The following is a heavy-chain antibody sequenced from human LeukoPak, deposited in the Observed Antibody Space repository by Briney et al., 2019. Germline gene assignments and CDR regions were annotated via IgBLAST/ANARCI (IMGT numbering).Heavy chain of an antibody. CDR1: GGTLSSYT. J-gene: IGHJ5*02. D-gene: IGHD2-2*02. CDR3: AAKICSSTSCYNNWFDP. Sequence: SVKVSCKASGGTLSSYTISWVRQAPGQGLEWMGRIIPILGIANYAQKFQGRVTITADKSTSTAYMELSSLRSEDTAVYYCAAKICSSTSCYNNWFDPWGQGTLVTVSS. CDR2: IIPILGIA. V-gene: IGHV1-69*02.